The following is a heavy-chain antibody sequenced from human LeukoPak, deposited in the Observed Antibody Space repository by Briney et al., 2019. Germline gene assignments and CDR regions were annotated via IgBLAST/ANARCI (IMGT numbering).Heavy chain of an antibody. V-gene: IGHV1-8*01. Sequence: ASVKVSCKASGYTFTRYDFNWVRQATGPRPEWMGWMSSYSGSTDYEQKFKDRVTMTRNTSKSKAYMELSSLRSDDTAVYYCARGPRNWGYDYWGPGTLVTVSS. CDR1: GYTFTRYD. D-gene: IGHD7-27*01. CDR2: MSSYSGST. CDR3: ARGPRNWGYDY. J-gene: IGHJ4*02.